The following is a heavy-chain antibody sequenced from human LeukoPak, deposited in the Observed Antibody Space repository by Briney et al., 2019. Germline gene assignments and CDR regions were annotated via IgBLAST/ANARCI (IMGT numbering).Heavy chain of an antibody. D-gene: IGHD2-2*01. V-gene: IGHV4-30-4*01. CDR1: GVSITGNDQF. J-gene: IGHJ5*01. CDR3: GGGLGYCSSTRCPPDS. CDR2: IDYSGTT. Sequence: MTSETLSLTCTVSGVSITGNDQFWSWIRQPPGKGLEWIGYIDYSGTTYYNPSLKGRVNMSRDTSKNQFSLNLNSVTAADTAFYYCGGGLGYCSSTRCPPDSWGQGTLVTVSS.